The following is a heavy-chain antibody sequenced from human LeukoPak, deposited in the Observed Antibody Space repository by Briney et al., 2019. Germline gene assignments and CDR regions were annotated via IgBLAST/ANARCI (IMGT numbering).Heavy chain of an antibody. D-gene: IGHD2-15*01. V-gene: IGHV3-30*04. J-gene: IGHJ4*02. CDR1: GFTFSSYA. CDR3: ARDGGFQDIVVVVATAPPDY. Sequence: PGGSLRLSCAASGFTFSSYAMHWVRQAPGKGLEWVAVISYDGSNKYCADSVKGRFTISRDNSKNTLYLQMNSLRAEDTAVYYCARDGGFQDIVVVVATAPPDYWGQGTLVTVSS. CDR2: ISYDGSNK.